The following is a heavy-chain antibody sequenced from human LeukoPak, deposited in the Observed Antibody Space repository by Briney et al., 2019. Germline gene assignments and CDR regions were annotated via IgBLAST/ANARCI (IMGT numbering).Heavy chain of an antibody. D-gene: IGHD2-8*01. J-gene: IGHJ4*02. V-gene: IGHV4-39*02. CDR1: GVSVNSRSFF. Sequence: SETLSLTCSVSGVSVNSRSFFWNWVRQPPGQGLEWIGSVYSTGNVYQSPSLQSRAAISVDASNNSFSLTLQSVTAADTAVYFCVRGAMVSKPGDFWGPGTLVIVSS. CDR2: VYSTGNV. CDR3: VRGAMVSKPGDF.